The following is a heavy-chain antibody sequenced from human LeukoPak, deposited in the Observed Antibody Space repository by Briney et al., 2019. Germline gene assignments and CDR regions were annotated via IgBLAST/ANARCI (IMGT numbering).Heavy chain of an antibody. Sequence: GGSLRLSCAASGFTFDDYAMHWVRQAPGKGLEWVSGISWNSGSIGYADSVKGRFTISRDNAKNSLYLQMNSLRAEDMALYYCAKDKEQWLVRYFDLWGRGTLVTVSS. CDR1: GFTFDDYA. J-gene: IGHJ2*01. CDR3: AKDKEQWLVRYFDL. D-gene: IGHD6-19*01. CDR2: ISWNSGSI. V-gene: IGHV3-9*03.